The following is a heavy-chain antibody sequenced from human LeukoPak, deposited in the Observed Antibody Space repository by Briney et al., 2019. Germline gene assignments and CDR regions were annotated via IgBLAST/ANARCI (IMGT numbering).Heavy chain of an antibody. CDR3: ARDFHGDYV. D-gene: IGHD4-17*01. CDR1: GFTFSSYA. V-gene: IGHV3-30-3*01. J-gene: IGHJ4*02. CDR2: ISYDGSNK. Sequence: PGRSLRLSCAASGFTFSSYAMHWVRQAPGKGLEWVAVISYDGSNKYYADSVKGRFTISRDNAKNSLYLQMNSLRAEDTAVYYCARDFHGDYVWGQGTLVTVSS.